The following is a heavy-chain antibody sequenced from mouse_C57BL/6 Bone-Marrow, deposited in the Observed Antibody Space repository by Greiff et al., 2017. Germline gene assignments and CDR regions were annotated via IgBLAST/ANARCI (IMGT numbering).Heavy chain of an antibody. V-gene: IGHV2-9*01. Sequence: QVQLQQSGPGLVAPSQSLSITCPVSGFSLTSYGVDWVRQPPGKGLEWLGVIWGGGSTNYNSALMSRLIISKDNSKSQVFLKMNSLQTDDTARYYGAKNIYYYGSSYGYAMDYWGQGTSVTVSS. CDR2: IWGGGST. CDR3: AKNIYYYGSSYGYAMDY. CDR1: GFSLTSYG. D-gene: IGHD1-1*01. J-gene: IGHJ4*01.